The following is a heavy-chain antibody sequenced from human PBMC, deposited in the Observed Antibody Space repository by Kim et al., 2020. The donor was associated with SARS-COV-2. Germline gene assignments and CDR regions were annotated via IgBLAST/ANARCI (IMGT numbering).Heavy chain of an antibody. CDR3: ARALNYYISL. D-gene: IGHD3-10*01. Sequence: ASVKVSCKTSGYTFTNYYLDWVRKGPGQGLEWMGVINPTGDSTTYAQGFQGRVTMTRDTSTSTVYMELSSLRSEDTAMYYCARALNYYISLWGQGTLVTVSS. CDR1: GYTFTNYY. CDR2: INPTGDST. V-gene: IGHV1-46*01. J-gene: IGHJ4*02.